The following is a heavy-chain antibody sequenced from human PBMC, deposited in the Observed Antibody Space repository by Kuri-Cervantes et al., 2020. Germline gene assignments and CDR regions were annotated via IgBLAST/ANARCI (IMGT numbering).Heavy chain of an antibody. D-gene: IGHD3-22*01. V-gene: IGHV3-49*04. J-gene: IGHJ4*02. CDR1: GFTFSSYW. Sequence: GESLKISCAASGFTFSSYWMSWVRQAPGKGLEWVGFIRSKAYGGTTGYAASVKGRFTISRDDSKSIAYLQMNSLKTEDTAVYYCTRDRGRRNMIVPPLGGYWSQGTLVTVSS. CDR2: IRSKAYGGTT. CDR3: TRDRGRRNMIVPPLGGY.